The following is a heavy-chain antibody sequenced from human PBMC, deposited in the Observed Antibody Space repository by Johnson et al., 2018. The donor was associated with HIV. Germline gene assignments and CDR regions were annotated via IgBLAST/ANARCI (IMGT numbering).Heavy chain of an antibody. CDR3: ARDPSTAAADSKDAFDI. Sequence: VQLVESGGGVVQPGRSLRLSCAASGFTFDDYGMTWVRQPPGKGLEWVSGINWNGGSTGYADSVKGRFTISRDNAKNSLYLQMNSLRAEDTALYYCARDPSTAAADSKDAFDIWGQGTMVTVSS. J-gene: IGHJ3*02. V-gene: IGHV3-20*04. CDR2: INWNGGST. CDR1: GFTFDDYG. D-gene: IGHD6-13*01.